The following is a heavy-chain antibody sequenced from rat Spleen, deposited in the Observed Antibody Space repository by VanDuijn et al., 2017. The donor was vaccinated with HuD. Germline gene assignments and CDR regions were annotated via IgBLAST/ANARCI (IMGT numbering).Heavy chain of an antibody. J-gene: IGHJ2*01. CDR3: ARLHGGYYFDY. V-gene: IGHV2-72*01. CDR1: GFSLTSYH. Sequence: QLKESGPGLVQPSQTLSLTCTVSGFSLTSYHVSWVRQPPGKSLVWMGTIWAGGSTDYNSAVQSRLSISRDTSKSQVFLKMNSLQPEDTGTYYCARLHGGYYFDYWGQGVMVTVSS. D-gene: IGHD1-11*01. CDR2: IWAGGST.